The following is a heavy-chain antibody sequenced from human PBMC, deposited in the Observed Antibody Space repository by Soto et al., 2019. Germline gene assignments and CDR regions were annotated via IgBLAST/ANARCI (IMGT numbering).Heavy chain of an antibody. CDR3: ARATPSYDFWSGYHNWFDP. D-gene: IGHD3-3*01. CDR1: GGSISSGDYY. J-gene: IGHJ5*02. CDR2: IYYSGST. V-gene: IGHV4-61*08. Sequence: SETLSLTCTVSGGSISSGDYYWSWIRQPPGKGLEWIGYIYYSGSTNYNPSLKSRVTISVDTSKNQFSLKLSSVTAADTAVYYCARATPSYDFWSGYHNWFDPWGQGTLVTVSS.